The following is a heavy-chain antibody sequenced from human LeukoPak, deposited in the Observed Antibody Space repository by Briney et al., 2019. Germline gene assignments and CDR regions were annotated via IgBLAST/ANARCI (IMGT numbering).Heavy chain of an antibody. Sequence: PGGSLRLSCAASGFTFNRYAMSWVRQAPGMGLEWLAYVSGSGTTHYADSVKGRFTISRDNSKNTTYLQMGSLRAEDTAVYYCAKNRGATYNYYMDVWGNGTTVTVSS. D-gene: IGHD4/OR15-4a*01. CDR3: AKNRGATYNYYMDV. V-gene: IGHV3-23*01. CDR1: GFTFNRYA. J-gene: IGHJ6*03. CDR2: VSGSGTT.